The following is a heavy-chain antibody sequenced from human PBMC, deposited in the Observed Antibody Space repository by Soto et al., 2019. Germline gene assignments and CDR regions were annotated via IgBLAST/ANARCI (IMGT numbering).Heavy chain of an antibody. CDR2: ISSSSSYT. CDR3: AIVRSGSYYMSAFDI. CDR1: GFTFSDYY. V-gene: IGHV3-11*06. J-gene: IGHJ3*02. Sequence: PGGSLRLSCAASGFTFSDYYMSWTRQAPGKGLEWVSYISSSSSYTNYADSVKGRFTISRDNAKNSLYLQMNSLRAEDTAVYYCAIVRSGSYYMSAFDIWGQGTMVTVSS. D-gene: IGHD1-26*01.